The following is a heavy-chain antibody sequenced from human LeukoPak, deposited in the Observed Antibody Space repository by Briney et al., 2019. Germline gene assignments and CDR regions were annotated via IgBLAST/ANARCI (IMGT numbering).Heavy chain of an antibody. J-gene: IGHJ6*03. CDR2: INHSGST. V-gene: IGHV4-34*01. CDR3: ARLGPLWLSYYMDV. CDR1: GGSFSGYY. Sequence: SETLSLTCAVYGGSFSGYYWSWIRQPPGKGLEWIGEINHSGSTNYNPSLKSRVTISVDTSKNQFSLKLSSVTAADTAVYYCARLGPLWLSYYMDVWGRGTTVTVSS. D-gene: IGHD5-18*01.